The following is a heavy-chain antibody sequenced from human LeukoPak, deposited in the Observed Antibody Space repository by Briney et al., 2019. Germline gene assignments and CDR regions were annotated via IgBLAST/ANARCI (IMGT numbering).Heavy chain of an antibody. J-gene: IGHJ6*02. Sequence: PGGSLRLSCAGSGFIFNNYAMHWVRQPPGKGLEWVSGISWNSGSIDYADPVKGRFTISKDNAKNSLYLQMNSLRAEDTAVYYCARVRIPSYGMGVWGQGTTVTVSS. CDR2: ISWNSGSI. D-gene: IGHD3-10*01. CDR3: ARVRIPSYGMGV. V-gene: IGHV3-9*01. CDR1: GFIFNNYA.